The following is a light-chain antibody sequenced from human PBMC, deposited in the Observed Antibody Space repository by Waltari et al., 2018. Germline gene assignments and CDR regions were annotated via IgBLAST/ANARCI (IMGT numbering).Light chain of an antibody. V-gene: IGLV4-69*01. CDR3: QTGGHGTWV. CDR2: VNSDGSH. CDR1: SGHSSNV. J-gene: IGLJ3*02. Sequence: QLVLTQSPSASASLGASVKLTCTLSSGHSSNVIPWHQQQPEKGPRYLMNVNSDGSHSKGDEIPDRFSGSSSGAERYLTISSLQSEDEADYYCQTGGHGTWVFGGGTKLTVL.